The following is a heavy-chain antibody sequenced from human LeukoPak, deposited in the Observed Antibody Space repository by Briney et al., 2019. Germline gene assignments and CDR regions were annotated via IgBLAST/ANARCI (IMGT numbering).Heavy chain of an antibody. J-gene: IGHJ4*02. Sequence: SETLCLTCTVSGGSISSSSYYWGWIRQPPGKGLEWIGSIYYSGSTYYNPSLKSRVTISVDTSKNQFSLKLSSVTAADTAVYYCARSLGAATFPYFDYWGQGTLVTVSS. D-gene: IGHD1-26*01. CDR3: ARSLGAATFPYFDY. V-gene: IGHV4-39*01. CDR2: IYYSGST. CDR1: GGSISSSSYY.